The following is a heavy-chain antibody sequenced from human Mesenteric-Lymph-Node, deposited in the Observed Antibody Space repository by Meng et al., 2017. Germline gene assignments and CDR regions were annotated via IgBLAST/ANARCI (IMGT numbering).Heavy chain of an antibody. CDR3: ARGCRRVWFGVDY. CDR1: GFTFSSYA. D-gene: IGHD3-10*01. J-gene: IGHJ4*01. CDR2: ISYDGSNK. Sequence: GESLKISCAASGFTFSSYAMHWVRQAPGKGLEWVAVISYDGSNKYYADSVKGRFTISRDNSKNTLYLQMNSLRAEDTAVYYCARGCRRVWFGVDYWGQGTQVTVSS. V-gene: IGHV3-30*04.